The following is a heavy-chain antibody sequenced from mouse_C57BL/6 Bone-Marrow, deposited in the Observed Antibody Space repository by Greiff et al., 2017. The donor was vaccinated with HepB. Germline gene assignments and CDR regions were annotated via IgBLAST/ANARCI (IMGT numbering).Heavy chain of an antibody. Sequence: EVKLVESGGGLVKPGGSLKLSCAASGFTFSASGMHWVRQAPEKGLEWVAYISSGSSTIYYADTVKGRFTISRDNAKNTLFLQMTSLRSEDTAMYYCARDKGYAMDYWGQGTSVTVSS. J-gene: IGHJ4*01. CDR1: GFTFSASG. CDR2: ISSGSSTI. V-gene: IGHV5-17*01. CDR3: ARDKGYAMDY.